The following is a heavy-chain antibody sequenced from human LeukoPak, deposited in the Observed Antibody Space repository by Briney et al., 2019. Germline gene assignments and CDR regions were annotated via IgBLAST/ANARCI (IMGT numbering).Heavy chain of an antibody. Sequence: NPSETLSLTCTVSGGSISSYYWSWIRQSPVKGLEWIGDISNSGSTSYNPSLKSRVTISVDTSKNQFSLKLSSVTAADTAVYYCARLLGYYFDYWGQGTLVTVSS. D-gene: IGHD5-12*01. CDR3: ARLLGYYFDY. J-gene: IGHJ4*02. CDR1: GGSISSYY. V-gene: IGHV4-59*08. CDR2: ISNSGST.